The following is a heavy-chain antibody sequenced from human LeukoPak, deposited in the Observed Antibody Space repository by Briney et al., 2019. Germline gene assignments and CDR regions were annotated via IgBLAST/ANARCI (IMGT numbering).Heavy chain of an antibody. J-gene: IGHJ6*03. Sequence: GGSLRLSCAASGFTFSSYAMTWVRQAPGKGLEWVSTISGRGYSTYYADSVKGRFTISRDNAMNTLYLQMNRLRAEDTAVYYCAGDLRLLYYMDVWGKGTTVTVSS. D-gene: IGHD2-15*01. CDR3: AGDLRLLYYMDV. CDR1: GFTFSSYA. CDR2: ISGRGYST. V-gene: IGHV3-23*01.